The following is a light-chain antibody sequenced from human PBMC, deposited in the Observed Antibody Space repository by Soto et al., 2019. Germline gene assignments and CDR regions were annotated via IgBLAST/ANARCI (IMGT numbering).Light chain of an antibody. CDR2: DVS. J-gene: IGLJ1*01. CDR1: GSDVGGFNF. CDR3: SSYTGTTTLGYV. Sequence: QSVLAQPASVSGSPGQSITISCTGTGSDVGGFNFVSWYQQHPGKAPKLIIYDVSDRPSGVSNRFSGSKSGNTASLTISGLQTEDEAAYSCSSYTGTTTLGYVFGTGTKVTVL. V-gene: IGLV2-14*03.